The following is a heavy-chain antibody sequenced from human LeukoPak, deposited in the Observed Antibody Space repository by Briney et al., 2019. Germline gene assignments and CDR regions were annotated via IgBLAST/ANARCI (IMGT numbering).Heavy chain of an antibody. V-gene: IGHV3-66*01. D-gene: IGHD3-3*01. CDR3: ARPGSASGYWVQ. Sequence: PGGSLRLSCEAFGFSVTNNYLSWVRQPPGKGLEWVSVIHSGGRTKYAASVRDSFTISRDPAKNTVYLQMNSLRVDDTAAYYCARPGSASGYWVQWGQGTLVTVSS. CDR1: GFSVTNNY. J-gene: IGHJ4*02. CDR2: IHSGGRT.